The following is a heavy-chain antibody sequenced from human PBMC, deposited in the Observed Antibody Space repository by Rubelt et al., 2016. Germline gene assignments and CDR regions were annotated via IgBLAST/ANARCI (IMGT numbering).Heavy chain of an antibody. CDR1: GFTFNNYA. Sequence: GGSLRLSCAASGFTFNNYAMSWVRPAPGKGLEWLSAISRSGGRTYYADSVKVRLTLSRDHSENQLYMQLNSLRAEDTAVYYCAKVLGLRWGFDYWGQGTLVTVSS. V-gene: IGHV3-23*01. D-gene: IGHD4-23*01. CDR3: AKVLGLRWGFDY. J-gene: IGHJ4*02. CDR2: ISRSGGRT.